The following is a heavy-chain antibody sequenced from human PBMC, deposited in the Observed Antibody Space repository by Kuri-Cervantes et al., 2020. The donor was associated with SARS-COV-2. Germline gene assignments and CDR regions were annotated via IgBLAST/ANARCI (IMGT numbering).Heavy chain of an antibody. CDR1: GFTFSNYG. CDR2: ISYNGSNE. CDR3: AKDPGTMAQGHYYYGMDV. Sequence: GESLKISCAASGFTFSNYGMHWVRQAPGKGLEWVAVISYNGSNEYYADSVKGRFTISRDNSKNTLYLQVNSLRAEDTSVYYCAKDPGTMAQGHYYYGMDVWGQGTTVTVSS. D-gene: IGHD3-10*01. J-gene: IGHJ6*02. V-gene: IGHV3-30*18.